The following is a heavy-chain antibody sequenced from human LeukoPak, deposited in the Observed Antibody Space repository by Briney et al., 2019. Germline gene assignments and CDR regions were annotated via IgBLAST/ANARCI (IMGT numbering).Heavy chain of an antibody. D-gene: IGHD5-12*01. CDR2: INPNSGGT. Sequence: ASVKVSCKASGYTFSGYGISWVRQAPGQGLEWMGWINPNSGGTNYAQKFQGRVTMTRDTSISTAYMELSRLRSDDTAVYYCAREYIVATMGYFDYWGQGTLVTVSS. CDR3: AREYIVATMGYFDY. CDR1: GYTFSGYG. V-gene: IGHV1-2*02. J-gene: IGHJ4*02.